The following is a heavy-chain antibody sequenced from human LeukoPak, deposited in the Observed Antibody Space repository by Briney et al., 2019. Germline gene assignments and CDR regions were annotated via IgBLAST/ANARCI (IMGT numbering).Heavy chain of an antibody. CDR1: GYAFTSYG. V-gene: IGHV1-18*01. Sequence: GASVKVSCEASGYAFTSYGFSWVRQAPGKGLEWMGWISAYNHNTNFAQKFQGRLTMTTDTSTNTAYMELTSLRSDDTAVYYCARDGDDYYDSRGYNDWGPGTLVTVSS. CDR3: ARDGDDYYDSRGYND. D-gene: IGHD3-22*01. J-gene: IGHJ4*02. CDR2: ISAYNHNT.